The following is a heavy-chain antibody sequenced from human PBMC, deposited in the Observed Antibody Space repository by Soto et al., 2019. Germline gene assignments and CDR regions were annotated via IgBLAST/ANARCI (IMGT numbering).Heavy chain of an antibody. V-gene: IGHV3-7*01. Sequence: GGSLRLSCAASGFTFSSYWMSWVRQAPGKGLEWVANIKQDGSEKYYVDSVKGRFTISRDNAKNSLYLQMNSLRAEDTAVYYCARESKNYYYGIDVWGQGTTVTVSS. CDR1: GFTFSSYW. J-gene: IGHJ6*02. CDR3: ARESKNYYYGIDV. CDR2: IKQDGSEK.